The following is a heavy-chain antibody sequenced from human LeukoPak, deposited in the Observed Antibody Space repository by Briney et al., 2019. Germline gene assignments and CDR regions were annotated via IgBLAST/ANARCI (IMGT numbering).Heavy chain of an antibody. CDR2: IYYSGST. V-gene: IGHV4-31*03. CDR3: ARDSGSNTAMVPFDY. J-gene: IGHJ4*02. CDR1: GGSISSGGYY. D-gene: IGHD5-18*01. Sequence: SETLSLTCTVSGGSISSGGYYWSWIRQHPGKGLEWIGYIYYSGSTYYNPSLKSRVTISVDTSKNQFSLKLSPVTAADTAVYYCARDSGSNTAMVPFDYWGQGTLVTVSS.